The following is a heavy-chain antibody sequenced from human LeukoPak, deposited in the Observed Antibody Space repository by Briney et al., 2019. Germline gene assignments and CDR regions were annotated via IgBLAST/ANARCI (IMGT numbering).Heavy chain of an antibody. Sequence: ERSLRLSCAASGFTFSNYGMHWVRQAPGKGLEWVSYISSSGSTIYYAASVKGRFIISRDNARKSVSLQMNSLRDEDTAVYYCARTTVFDYWGQGTLVTVSS. CDR2: ISSSGSTI. CDR3: ARTTVFDY. CDR1: GFTFSNYG. V-gene: IGHV3-48*02. D-gene: IGHD1-14*01. J-gene: IGHJ4*02.